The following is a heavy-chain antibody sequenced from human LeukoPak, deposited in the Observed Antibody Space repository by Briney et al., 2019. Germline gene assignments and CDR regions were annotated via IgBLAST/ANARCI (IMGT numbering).Heavy chain of an antibody. CDR1: GFTVSSYY. CDR2: IYSGGST. V-gene: IGHV3-66*04. D-gene: IGHD1-26*01. CDR3: AKQHGWELARYDFDY. Sequence: PGGSLRLSCAASGFTVSSYYMSWVRQAPGKGLEWVSVIYSGGSTYYADSVKGRFTISRDNSKNTLYVQMNSLRADDTAVYYCAKQHGWELARYDFDYWGQGILVTVSS. J-gene: IGHJ4*02.